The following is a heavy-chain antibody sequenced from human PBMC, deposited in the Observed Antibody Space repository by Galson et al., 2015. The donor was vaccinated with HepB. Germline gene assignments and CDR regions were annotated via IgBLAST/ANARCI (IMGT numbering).Heavy chain of an antibody. Sequence: SVKVSCKASGYTFSTYSITWVRQAPGQGLEWMGWISAYDRDTNYAQKFQGRVTMTPDTSTTTAYMELRSLRSDDTAVYYGARGALVAVVDATQNNWFDPWGQGTLVTVSS. J-gene: IGHJ5*02. CDR3: ARGALVAVVDATQNNWFDP. CDR2: ISAYDRDT. V-gene: IGHV1-18*01. CDR1: GYTFSTYS. D-gene: IGHD2-15*01.